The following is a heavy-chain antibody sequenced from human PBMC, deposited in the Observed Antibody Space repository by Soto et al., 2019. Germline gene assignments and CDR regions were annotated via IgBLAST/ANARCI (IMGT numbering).Heavy chain of an antibody. CDR1: GFTFSSYA. D-gene: IGHD4-17*01. Sequence: EVQLVESGGGLVQPGGSLRLSCAASGFTFSSYAMHWVRQAPGKGLEYVSAISSNGGSTYYANSVKGRFTISRDNSKNTLYLQMGSLRAEDMAVYYRASYGDNPSHAFDIWGQGTMVTVSS. V-gene: IGHV3-64*01. CDR2: ISSNGGST. CDR3: ASYGDNPSHAFDI. J-gene: IGHJ3*02.